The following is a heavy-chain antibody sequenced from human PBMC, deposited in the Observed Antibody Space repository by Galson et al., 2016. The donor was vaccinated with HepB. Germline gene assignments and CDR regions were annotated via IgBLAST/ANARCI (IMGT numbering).Heavy chain of an antibody. V-gene: IGHV4-39*01. J-gene: IGHJ5*02. CDR1: GGSISSSSSY. D-gene: IGHD3-3*01. CDR2: IHYSGST. Sequence: SETLSLTCTVSGGSISSSSSYWAWIRQPPGKGLEWIGSIHYSGSTFYNPSLKIRVTISVDTPKNHFSLQLSAVSAADTAMYYCARHHSGEHVSRFLEWLARFDPWGQGTLVTVSS. CDR3: ARHHSGEHVSRFLEWLARFDP.